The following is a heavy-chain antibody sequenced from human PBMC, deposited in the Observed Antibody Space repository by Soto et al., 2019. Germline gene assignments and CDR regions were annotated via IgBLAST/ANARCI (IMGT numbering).Heavy chain of an antibody. V-gene: IGHV5-51*01. D-gene: IGHD3-22*01. CDR3: ARRPWLSGYYDY. Sequence: EVQLVQSGAEVKKPGESLKISCKGSGYSFFSHWIGWVRQMPGKSLEWVGIIYPADSETRYSPSFQGQVTISVDKSINPAYLQWSRLKASDTAMYYCARRPWLSGYYDYWGQGTLVTVSS. J-gene: IGHJ4*02. CDR2: IYPADSET. CDR1: GYSFFSHW.